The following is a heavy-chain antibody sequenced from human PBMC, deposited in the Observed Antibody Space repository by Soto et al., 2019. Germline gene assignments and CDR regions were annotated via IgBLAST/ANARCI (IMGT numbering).Heavy chain of an antibody. Sequence: SETLSLTCAVSGGSISSGGYSWSWIRQPPGKGLEWIGYIYYSGSTNYNPSLKSRVTISVDTSKNQFSLKLSSVTAADTAVYYCARAGYYYGSGSRTRFDPWGQGTLVTVSS. V-gene: IGHV4-61*08. D-gene: IGHD3-10*01. J-gene: IGHJ5*02. CDR3: ARAGYYYGSGSRTRFDP. CDR2: IYYSGST. CDR1: GGSISSGGYS.